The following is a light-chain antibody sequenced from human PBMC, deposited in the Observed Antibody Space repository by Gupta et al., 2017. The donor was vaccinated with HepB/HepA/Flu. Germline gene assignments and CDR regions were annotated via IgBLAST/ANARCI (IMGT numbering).Light chain of an antibody. CDR1: SSNIGSNT. J-gene: IGLJ3*02. CDR3: ASSHATRNSRV. Sequence: QSGLTQPPTASGPPGQRGTISSSGSSSNIGSNTVNWYQQRSGTAPKLLISINNLRPSAVPARFSASKYATSAAVPTIGLQAEDVADYYCASSHATRNSRVFGGGTKLTVL. CDR2: INN. V-gene: IGLV1-44*01.